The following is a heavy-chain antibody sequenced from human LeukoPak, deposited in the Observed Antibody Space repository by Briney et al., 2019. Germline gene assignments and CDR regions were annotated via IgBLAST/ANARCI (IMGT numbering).Heavy chain of an antibody. Sequence: SETLSLTCTVSSGSIYSYYWSWIRQPPGKGLEWIGYVYYSGSTNFNPFLESRVTISVDTAKNQFALKLTSVTAADTAIYYCARGGYYFDYWGQGSLVTVSS. CDR1: SGSIYSYY. V-gene: IGHV4-59*01. J-gene: IGHJ4*02. CDR3: ARGGYYFDY. CDR2: VYYSGST.